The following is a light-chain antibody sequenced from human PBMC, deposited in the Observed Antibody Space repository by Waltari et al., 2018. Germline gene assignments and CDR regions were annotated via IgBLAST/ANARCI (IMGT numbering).Light chain of an antibody. Sequence: DIQMTQSPSSLSASVGDRVPITCQASQDISNYLNWYQQKPGKAPKLLIYDASNLETGVPSRFSGSGSGTDFTFTISSLQPEDIATYYCQQYDNLLGTFGGGTKVEIK. CDR3: QQYDNLLGT. CDR1: QDISNY. V-gene: IGKV1-33*01. J-gene: IGKJ4*01. CDR2: DAS.